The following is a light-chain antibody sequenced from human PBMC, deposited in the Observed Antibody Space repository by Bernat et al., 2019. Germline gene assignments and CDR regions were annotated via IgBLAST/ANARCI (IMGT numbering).Light chain of an antibody. CDR3: QQYKSDPFT. Sequence: IQMTQSPSTLAASMGDRVTITCRASQSIDTWLAWYQQKPGKAPNLLIYQGSNLERGVLSRFSGSGSGTEFTLTISSLQPDDSATYYCQQYKSDPFTFGPGTKVNIK. CDR1: QSIDTW. V-gene: IGKV1-5*03. J-gene: IGKJ3*01. CDR2: QGS.